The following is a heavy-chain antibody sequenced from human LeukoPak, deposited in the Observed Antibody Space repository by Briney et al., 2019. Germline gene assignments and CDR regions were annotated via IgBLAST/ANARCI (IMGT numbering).Heavy chain of an antibody. V-gene: IGHV1-24*01. J-gene: IGHJ1*01. CDR2: FDPGDGEK. Sequence: ASVKVSCKVSGYTLTELSMHWVRQAPGKGLEWMGGFDPGDGEKIYARKFQGRVTMTEHTSTDTAYMELSSLRSEDTAVYYCATDPPSAPPPQQHRGQGTLVTVSS. D-gene: IGHD6-25*01. CDR1: GYTLTELS. CDR3: ATDPPSAPPPQQH.